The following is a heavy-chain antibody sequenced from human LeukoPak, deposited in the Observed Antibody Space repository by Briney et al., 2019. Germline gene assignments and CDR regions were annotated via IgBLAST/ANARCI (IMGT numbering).Heavy chain of an antibody. D-gene: IGHD4-17*01. Sequence: SETLSLTCTVSGGSISSGGYYWSWIRQHPGKGLEWIGYIYYSGSTYYNPSLKSRVTISVDTSKNQFSLRLSSVTAADTAMYYCARSTTVTGAFDIWGQGTMVTVSS. CDR1: GGSISSGGYY. J-gene: IGHJ3*02. CDR3: ARSTTVTGAFDI. V-gene: IGHV4-31*03. CDR2: IYYSGST.